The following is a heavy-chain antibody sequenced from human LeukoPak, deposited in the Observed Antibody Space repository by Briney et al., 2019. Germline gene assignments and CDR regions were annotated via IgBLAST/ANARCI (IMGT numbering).Heavy chain of an antibody. CDR2: IQSDGSEK. J-gene: IGHJ4*02. D-gene: IGHD3-10*01. CDR3: AREPDTAYYGSGSGDY. V-gene: IGHV3-30*02. Sequence: GGSLRLSCAASGFTFRRNGMHWVRQAPGKGLEWVAFIQSDGSEKYYADSVKGRFTISRDNSKNTLYLQMNSLRAEDTAVYYCAREPDTAYYGSGSGDYWGQGTLVTVSS. CDR1: GFTFRRNG.